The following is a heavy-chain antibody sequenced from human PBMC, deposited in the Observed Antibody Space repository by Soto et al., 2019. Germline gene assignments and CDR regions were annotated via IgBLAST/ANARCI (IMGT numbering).Heavy chain of an antibody. CDR1: GGTFSRNA. CDR3: ARSTPQSGSFMQIFDY. V-gene: IGHV1-69*06. Sequence: QVQLVQSGAEVKKAGSSVKVSCKAAGGTFSRNAISWVRQAPGQGLEWMGGIIPFFDTANYAKKFQSRVTVSADKATSTAYMELSSLTSEDTAVYYCARSTPQSGSFMQIFDYWGQGTLVTVSS. CDR2: IIPFFDTA. J-gene: IGHJ4*02. D-gene: IGHD2-2*01.